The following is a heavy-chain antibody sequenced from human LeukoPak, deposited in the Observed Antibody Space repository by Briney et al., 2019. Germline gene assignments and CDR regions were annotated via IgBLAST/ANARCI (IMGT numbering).Heavy chain of an antibody. CDR2: INPKSGGT. D-gene: IGHD1-14*01. Sequence: ASVKVSCKASGYTFTGDYMHWVRQAPGQGREWMGWINPKSGGTNYLQKFQGRVTMTRDTSISTAYMELSRLRSDDTAVYYCARATAENDYWGQGTLVTVSS. J-gene: IGHJ4*02. V-gene: IGHV1-2*02. CDR1: GYTFTGDY. CDR3: ARATAENDY.